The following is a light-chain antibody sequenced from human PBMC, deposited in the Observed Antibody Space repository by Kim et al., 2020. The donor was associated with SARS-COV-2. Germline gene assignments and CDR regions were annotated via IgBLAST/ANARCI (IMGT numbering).Light chain of an antibody. CDR3: NSRDSSGNHIGV. CDR1: SLRSYY. Sequence: SELTQDPAVSVALGQTVRITCQGDSLRSYYASWYQQKPGQAPVLVIYGKNNRPSGIPDRFSGSSSGNTASLTITGAQAEDEADYYFNSRDSSGNHIGVF. V-gene: IGLV3-19*01. J-gene: IGLJ2*01. CDR2: GKN.